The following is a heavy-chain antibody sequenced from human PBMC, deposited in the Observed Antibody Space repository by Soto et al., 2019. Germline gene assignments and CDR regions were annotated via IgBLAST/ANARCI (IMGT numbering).Heavy chain of an antibody. CDR2: ISVYSGNT. CDR1: GYTFNSYG. Sequence: ASVKVSCKASGYTFNSYGISWVRQAPGQGLEWMGWISVYSGNTNYAQKVEGRVTLTADTATSTAYMELRSLRTDDTAAYYCARDPRAYYYHSSGPPIYYWGRGTLVTSSS. J-gene: IGHJ4*01. CDR3: ARDPRAYYYHSSGPPIYY. D-gene: IGHD3-22*01. V-gene: IGHV1-18*01.